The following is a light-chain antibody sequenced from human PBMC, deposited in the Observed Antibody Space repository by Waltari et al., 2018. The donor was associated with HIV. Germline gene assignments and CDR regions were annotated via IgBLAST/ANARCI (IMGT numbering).Light chain of an antibody. CDR2: EVN. CDR3: SSYAGSNNFVI. V-gene: IGLV2-8*01. CDR1: NTDVAGYKY. J-gene: IGLJ2*01. Sequence: QSAVTQPPSASGSPGQSVTISCTGTNTDVAGYKYVSWYQQHPGRAPKLLIYEVNERPSGVPDRFSGSKSGNTASLTVSGLRAEDEADYFCSSYAGSNNFVIFGGGTKLTVL.